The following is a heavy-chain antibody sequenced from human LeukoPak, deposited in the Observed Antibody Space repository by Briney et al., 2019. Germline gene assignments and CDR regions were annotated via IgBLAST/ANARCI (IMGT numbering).Heavy chain of an antibody. Sequence: PGGSLRLSCAASGFTFSSYAMHWVRQAPGKGLEWVAVISYDGSNKYYADSVKGRFTISRDNSKNTLYLQMNSLRAEDTAVYYCARECGGDLYYFDYWGQGTLVTVSS. CDR2: ISYDGSNK. CDR1: GFTFSSYA. V-gene: IGHV3-30*04. J-gene: IGHJ4*02. CDR3: ARECGGDLYYFDY. D-gene: IGHD2-21*02.